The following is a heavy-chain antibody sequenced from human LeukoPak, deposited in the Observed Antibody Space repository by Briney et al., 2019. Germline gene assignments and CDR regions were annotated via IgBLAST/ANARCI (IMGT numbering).Heavy chain of an antibody. CDR1: GDSVSSNSAA. V-gene: IGHV6-1*01. Sequence: SQTLSLTCAISGDSVSSNSAAWNWIRQSPSTGLEWLGSTYYRSKWYNDYAVSVKSRITINPDTSKNQFSLQLNSVTPEDTAVYYCARGNNCSSNICSKFYYYLYGNGVWGQGTTVTVSS. D-gene: IGHD2-2*01. J-gene: IGHJ6*02. CDR3: ARGNNCSSNICSKFYYYLYGNGV. CDR2: TYYRSKWYN.